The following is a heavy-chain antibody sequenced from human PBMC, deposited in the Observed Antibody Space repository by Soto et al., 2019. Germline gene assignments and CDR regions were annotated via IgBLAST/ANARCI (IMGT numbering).Heavy chain of an antibody. V-gene: IGHV4-61*01. D-gene: IGHD6-19*01. CDR2: IYYSGST. Sequence: PAETLSLTCTVFGCSFCSGSYYWSWIRQPPGKGLEWIGYIYYSGSTNYNPSLKSRVTISVDTSKYQFSLKLSSVTAADTAVYYCARESISSGGPDYYYGMDVWGQGTTVTVSS. CDR3: ARESISSGGPDYYYGMDV. J-gene: IGHJ6*02. CDR1: GCSFCSGSYY.